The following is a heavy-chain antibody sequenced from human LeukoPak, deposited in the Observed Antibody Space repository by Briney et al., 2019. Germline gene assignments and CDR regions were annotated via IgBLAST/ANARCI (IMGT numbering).Heavy chain of an antibody. V-gene: IGHV3/OR16-9*01. CDR1: GFRFSDHY. Sequence: PGGSLGLSCAASGFRFSDHYMSWVRQAPGKGPEWISYISGNAGDIAYADSMKGRFTISRDNAENSLHLQMSSLTVEDTAVYHCVRHAGRAGGQWGQGTLITVSS. CDR3: VRHAGRAGGQ. J-gene: IGHJ4*02. CDR2: ISGNAGDI. D-gene: IGHD3-10*01.